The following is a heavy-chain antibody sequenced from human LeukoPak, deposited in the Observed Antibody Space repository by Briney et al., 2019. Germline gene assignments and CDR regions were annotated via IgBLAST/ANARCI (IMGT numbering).Heavy chain of an antibody. D-gene: IGHD3-16*01. CDR2: IYYSGNT. V-gene: IGHV4-39*07. CDR3: ARYDYVWGSYRRTVGQHDAFDI. CDR1: GGSISHDDYY. J-gene: IGHJ3*02. Sequence: SETLSLTCTASGGSISHDDYYWGWIGQPPGKGLEWCGSIYYSGNTFFNPSLKSRVTISVDTPRNQFSLKLSSVTATDTAVYYCARYDYVWGSYRRTVGQHDAFDIWGQGTMVTVSS.